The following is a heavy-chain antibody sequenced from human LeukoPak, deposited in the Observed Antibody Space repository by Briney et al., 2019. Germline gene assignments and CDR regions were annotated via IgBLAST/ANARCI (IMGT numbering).Heavy chain of an antibody. V-gene: IGHV4-4*07. CDR2: VHTSGTT. Sequence: SETLSLTCTVSGVSISSYHWSWSRQPAGKGLEWIGRVHTSGTTNYNPSLKSRVTMSVDTSKNQLSLMLTSVTAADTAVYYCARDGLYSYGYSYFDYWGQGTLVTVSS. J-gene: IGHJ4*02. CDR1: GVSISSYH. CDR3: ARDGLYSYGYSYFDY. D-gene: IGHD5-18*01.